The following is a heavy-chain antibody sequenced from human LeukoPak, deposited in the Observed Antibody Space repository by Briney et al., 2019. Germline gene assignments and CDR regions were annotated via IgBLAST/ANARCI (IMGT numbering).Heavy chain of an antibody. D-gene: IGHD3-3*01. J-gene: IGHJ3*02. V-gene: IGHV3-23*01. CDR1: GFTFTNYA. Sequence: GGSLRLSCAASGFTFTNYAMTWVRQAPGKGLEWVSGISSSGGSTYYADSVKGRFTISRDNSKNTLYLQMNSLRAEDTAVYYCAKDNVRFLEWVSSAFDIWGQGTMVTVSS. CDR3: AKDNVRFLEWVSSAFDI. CDR2: ISSSGGST.